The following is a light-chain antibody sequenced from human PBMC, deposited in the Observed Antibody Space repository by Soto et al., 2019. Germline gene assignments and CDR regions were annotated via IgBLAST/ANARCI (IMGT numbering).Light chain of an antibody. CDR3: QQYYATPPYT. V-gene: IGKV4-1*01. CDR1: QSVLYSSNNKNY. Sequence: DIVMTQSPDSLAVFLGERATINCKSSQSVLYSSNNKNYLAWYQQKAGQPPKLLIYWASTRESGVPDRFSGSGSGTDFTLTIGSLQAEDVAVYYCQQYYATPPYTFGQVTKLEIK. CDR2: WAS. J-gene: IGKJ2*01.